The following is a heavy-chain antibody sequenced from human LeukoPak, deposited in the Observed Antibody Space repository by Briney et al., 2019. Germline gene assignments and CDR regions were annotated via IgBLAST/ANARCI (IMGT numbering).Heavy chain of an antibody. CDR3: ATFGFNWNLGY. CDR1: GFTFSNYY. Sequence: GGSLRLSCAASGFTFSNYYVHWVRQPPGKGLAWVSRINSDGGDTGYVDSVKGRFTISRDNAKNTVYLQMNSLRAEDTAVYYCATFGFNWNLGYWGQGTLVTVSS. V-gene: IGHV3-74*01. D-gene: IGHD1-20*01. CDR2: INSDGGDT. J-gene: IGHJ4*02.